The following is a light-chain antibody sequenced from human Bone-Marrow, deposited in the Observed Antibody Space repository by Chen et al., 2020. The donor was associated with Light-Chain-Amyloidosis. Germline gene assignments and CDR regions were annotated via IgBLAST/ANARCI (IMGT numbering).Light chain of an antibody. Sequence: SYELTQPPSVSVSPGQTARITCSGDDLPTKYAYWYQQKPGQAPVLVIHRDTERPSGISERFSGSSSGPTATLTIRGAQAEDEADYHCQSADSSGTYEVIFGGGTKLTVL. CDR1: DLPTKY. CDR2: RDT. V-gene: IGLV3-25*03. J-gene: IGLJ2*01. CDR3: QSADSSGTYEVI.